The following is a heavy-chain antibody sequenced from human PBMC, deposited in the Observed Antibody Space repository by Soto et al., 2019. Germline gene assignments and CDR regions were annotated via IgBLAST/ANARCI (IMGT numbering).Heavy chain of an antibody. CDR2: ISSSSSTI. D-gene: IGHD6-25*01. Sequence: GGSLRLSCAASGFTFSSYSMNWVRQAPGKGLEWVSYISSSSSTIYYADSVKGRFTISRDNAKNSLYLQMNSLRAEDTAVYYCASLTRRLSYYYYGMDVWGQGTTVTVSS. CDR3: ASLTRRLSYYYYGMDV. J-gene: IGHJ6*02. V-gene: IGHV3-48*01. CDR1: GFTFSSYS.